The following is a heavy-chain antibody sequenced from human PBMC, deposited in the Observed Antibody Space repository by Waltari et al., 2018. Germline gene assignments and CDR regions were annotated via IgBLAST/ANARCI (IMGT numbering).Heavy chain of an antibody. CDR2: ISKSGSTR. CDR3: ARDGCSSCYSGALDI. CDR1: GFTFSSYN. Sequence: EVQLVESGGALVQPGGSLRLSCAGSGFTFSSYNMNWVRQAPGKGLEWVSYISKSGSTRYYADSLKGRFTISRDNAESSLHLQMNSLRDEDTAVYYCARDGCSSCYSGALDIWGQGTAVTVSS. V-gene: IGHV3-48*02. J-gene: IGHJ3*02. D-gene: IGHD2-2*02.